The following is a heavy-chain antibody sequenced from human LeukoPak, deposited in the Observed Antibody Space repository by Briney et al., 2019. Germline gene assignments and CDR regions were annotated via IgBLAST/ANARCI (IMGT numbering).Heavy chain of an antibody. D-gene: IGHD5-24*01. CDR2: IHPGDSHT. CDR3: ATHPGGLQSGFDN. Sequence: GESLKISCKGSGYSFTSYWIGWVRQMPGKGLEYMGIIHPGDSHTRYSPSFQGQVTISVDRSSSTAYIQWSRLKASDTAMYYCATHPGGLQSGFDNWGQGTLVTVSS. CDR1: GYSFTSYW. J-gene: IGHJ4*02. V-gene: IGHV5-51*01.